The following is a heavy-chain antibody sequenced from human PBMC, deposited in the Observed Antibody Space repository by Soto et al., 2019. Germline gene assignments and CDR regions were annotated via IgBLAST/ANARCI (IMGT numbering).Heavy chain of an antibody. J-gene: IGHJ3*02. CDR3: ARGIRRSRTGYDSRGAFDI. CDR2: IIPIFGTA. Sequence: GAPVKVSCKASGGTFSSYAISWVRQAPGQGLEWMGGIIPIFGTANYAQKFQGRVTITADESTSTAYMELSSLRSEDTAVYYCARGIRRSRTGYDSRGAFDIWGQGTMVTVSS. CDR1: GGTFSSYA. D-gene: IGHD3-22*01. V-gene: IGHV1-69*13.